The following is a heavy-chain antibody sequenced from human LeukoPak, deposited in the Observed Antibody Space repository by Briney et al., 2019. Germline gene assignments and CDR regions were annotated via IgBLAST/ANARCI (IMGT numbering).Heavy chain of an antibody. CDR3: ARRDSGLVRSVDDAFDI. CDR2: IYTSGST. D-gene: IGHD6-6*01. CDR1: GGSISSGSYY. Sequence: PSETLSLTCTVSGGSISSGSYYWSWIRQPAGKGLEWIWRIYTSGSTYYNPSLKSRVTISVDTSKNQFSLKLSSVTAADTAVYYCARRDSGLVRSVDDAFDIWGQGTMVTVSS. J-gene: IGHJ3*02. V-gene: IGHV4-61*02.